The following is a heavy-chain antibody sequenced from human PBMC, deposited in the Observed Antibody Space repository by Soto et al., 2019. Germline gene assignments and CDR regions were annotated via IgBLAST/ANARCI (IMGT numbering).Heavy chain of an antibody. CDR1: WYSFSNYW. D-gene: IGHD3-10*01. V-gene: IGHV5-51*01. Sequence: GGSLKIFRKGFWYSFSNYWIGWGGQMARESLEWMGIIYPGDSNTRYSPSFQGQITISADKSISTAYLQWSSLKASDTAMYYCERHLDAPGVSYYYYMDVWGKGTTVTVSS. CDR2: IYPGDSNT. CDR3: ERHLDAPGVSYYYYMDV. J-gene: IGHJ6*03.